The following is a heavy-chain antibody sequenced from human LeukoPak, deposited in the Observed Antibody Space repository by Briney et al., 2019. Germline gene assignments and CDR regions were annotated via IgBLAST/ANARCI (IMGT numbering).Heavy chain of an antibody. D-gene: IGHD5-18*01. CDR1: GFTFSNYG. CDR3: AKDQGYSYDSPFDY. V-gene: IGHV3-23*01. CDR2: ISGSGGST. J-gene: IGHJ4*02. Sequence: GGSLRLSCAASGFTFSNYGMSWVRQAPGKGLEWVSAISGSGGSTYYADSVKGRFTISRDNSKNTLYLQMNSLRAEDTAVYYCAKDQGYSYDSPFDYWGQGTLVTVSS.